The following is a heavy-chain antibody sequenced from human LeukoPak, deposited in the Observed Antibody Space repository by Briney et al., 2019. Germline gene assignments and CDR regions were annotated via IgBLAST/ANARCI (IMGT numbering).Heavy chain of an antibody. J-gene: IGHJ4*02. Sequence: GGSLRLSCAASGFTVSSNYMSWVRQAPGKGLEWVSVIYSGGSTYYADSVKGRFTISRDSSKNTLYLQMNSLRAEDTAVYYCASSPASLREGDNWGQGTLVTVSS. V-gene: IGHV3-53*01. CDR1: GFTVSSNY. CDR2: IYSGGST. D-gene: IGHD5/OR15-5a*01. CDR3: ASSPASLREGDN.